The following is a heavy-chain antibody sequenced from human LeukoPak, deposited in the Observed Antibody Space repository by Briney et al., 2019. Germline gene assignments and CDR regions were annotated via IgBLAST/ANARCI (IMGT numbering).Heavy chain of an antibody. CDR1: GFSLSTSGVG. CDR2: IYWNDDK. J-gene: IGHJ4*02. D-gene: IGHD3-10*01. Sequence: SGPTLVKPTQTLTLTCTFSGFSLSTSGVGVGWIRQPPGKALEWLALIYWNDDKRYSPSPKSRLTITKDTSKNQVVLTMTNMDPVDTATYYCATHYSLSLFDYWGQGTLVTVSS. CDR3: ATHYSLSLFDY. V-gene: IGHV2-5*01.